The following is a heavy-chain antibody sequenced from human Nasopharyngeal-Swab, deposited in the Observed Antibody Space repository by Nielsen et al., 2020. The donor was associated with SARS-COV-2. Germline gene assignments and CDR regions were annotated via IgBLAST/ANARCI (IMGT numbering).Heavy chain of an antibody. V-gene: IGHV3-7*03. J-gene: IGHJ1*01. Sequence: VRQAPGKGLEWVANIKQDGSEKYYVDFVKGRFTISRDNAKNSLYLQMNSLRAEDTAVYYCARDLRHYDFWSGYYTGIYFQHWGQGTLVTVSS. CDR2: IKQDGSEK. CDR3: ARDLRHYDFWSGYYTGIYFQH. D-gene: IGHD3-3*01.